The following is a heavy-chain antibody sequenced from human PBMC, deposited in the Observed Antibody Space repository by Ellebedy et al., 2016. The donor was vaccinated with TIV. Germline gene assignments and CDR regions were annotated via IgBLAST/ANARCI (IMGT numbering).Heavy chain of an antibody. J-gene: IGHJ4*02. D-gene: IGHD6-19*01. V-gene: IGHV1-18*01. CDR1: GYTFTSYD. CDR2: ISAYNGNT. Sequence: AASVKVSCKASGYTFTSYDINWVRQATGQGLEWMGWISAYNGNTNYAQKLQGRVTMTTDTSTSTAYMELRSLRSDDTAVYYCARLSASSGWYADYWGQGTLVTVSS. CDR3: ARLSASSGWYADY.